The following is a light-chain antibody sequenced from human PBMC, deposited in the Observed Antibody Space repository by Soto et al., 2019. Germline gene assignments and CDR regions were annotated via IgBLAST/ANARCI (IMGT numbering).Light chain of an antibody. Sequence: EIVLTQSPGILSLSPGERATLSCRASQSVTSNYLVWYQQKPGQAPRLLIYGASSRATDIPDRFSGSGSGTDFTLTISRLETEDCAVYYCQQYGSSSLTFGGGTKVEIK. J-gene: IGKJ4*01. CDR1: QSVTSNY. V-gene: IGKV3-20*01. CDR3: QQYGSSSLT. CDR2: GAS.